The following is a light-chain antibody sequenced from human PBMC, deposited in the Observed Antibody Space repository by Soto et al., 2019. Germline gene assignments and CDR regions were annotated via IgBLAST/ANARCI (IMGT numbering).Light chain of an antibody. Sequence: AIQMTQSPSSLSASVGDRVTITCRASQGIRDELGWYQQKAGKAPNLLISAASRLQSGVPSRFSGRGSGTDFTLTISSLQPEDFSTYYCLQDYDDPRTFGQGTKVELK. CDR1: QGIRDE. CDR2: AAS. J-gene: IGKJ1*01. V-gene: IGKV1-6*01. CDR3: LQDYDDPRT.